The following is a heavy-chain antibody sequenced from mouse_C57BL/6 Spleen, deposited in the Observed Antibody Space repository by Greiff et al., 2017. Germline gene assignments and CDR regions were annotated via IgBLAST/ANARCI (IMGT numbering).Heavy chain of an antibody. J-gene: IGHJ4*01. CDR3: ARFGGLRTMDY. V-gene: IGHV1-80*01. CDR1: GYAFSSYW. CDR2: IYPGDGDT. Sequence: QVQLKQSGAELVKPGASVKISCKASGYAFSSYWMNWVKQRPGKGLEWIGQIYPGDGDTNYNGKFKGKATLTADKSSSTAYMQLSSLTSEDSAVYFWARFGGLRTMDYWGQGTSVTVSS. D-gene: IGHD1-1*01.